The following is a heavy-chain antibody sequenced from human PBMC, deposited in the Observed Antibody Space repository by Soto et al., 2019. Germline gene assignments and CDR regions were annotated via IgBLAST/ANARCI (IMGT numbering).Heavy chain of an antibody. V-gene: IGHV4-4*02. D-gene: IGHD3-3*01. CDR1: SGSISSSNW. CDR3: AAGAIFGVGHYYYYMDV. CDR2: IYHSGST. Sequence: QVQLQESGPGLVKPSGTLSLTCAVSSGSISSSNWWSWVRQPPGKGLEWIGEIYHSGSTDYKPSLKSRVTISVDKSKNQFSLKLSSVTAADTAVYYCAAGAIFGVGHYYYYMDVWGKGTTVTVSS. J-gene: IGHJ6*03.